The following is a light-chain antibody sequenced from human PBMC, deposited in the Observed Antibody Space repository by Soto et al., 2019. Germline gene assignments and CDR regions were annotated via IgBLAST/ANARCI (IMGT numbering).Light chain of an antibody. CDR2: DNH. CDR3: ETWDGSLSVVV. Sequence: QSVLTQPPSVSAAPGQRVTISCSGNSSNVGDNFVSWYQQPPEAAPKLLIYDNHKRPSGIPDRFSGSKSGTSATLGITGLQTGDEADYSCETWDGSLSVVVFGGGTKVTVL. V-gene: IGLV1-51*01. J-gene: IGLJ3*02. CDR1: SSNVGDNF.